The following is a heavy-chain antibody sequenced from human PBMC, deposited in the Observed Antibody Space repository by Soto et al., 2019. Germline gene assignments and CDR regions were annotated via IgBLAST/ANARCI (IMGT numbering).Heavy chain of an antibody. V-gene: IGHV4-31*03. CDR3: ARYNWNFYYYYYMDV. D-gene: IGHD1-7*01. CDR2: IYYSGST. CDR1: GGSISSGGYY. J-gene: IGHJ6*03. Sequence: QVQLQESGPGLVKPSQTLSLTCTVSGGSISSGGYYWSWIRQHPGKGLEWIGYIYYSGSTYYNPSLKSGETISVDPSKNQFSMKLSAVTAADTAVYYCARYNWNFYYYYYMDVWGKGTTVTVSS.